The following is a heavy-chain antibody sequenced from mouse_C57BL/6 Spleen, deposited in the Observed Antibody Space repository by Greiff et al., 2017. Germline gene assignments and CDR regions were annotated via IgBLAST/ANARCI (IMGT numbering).Heavy chain of an antibody. V-gene: IGHV7-3*01. J-gene: IGHJ4*01. CDR3: ASQELGRYYSMDY. CDR1: GFTFTDYY. D-gene: IGHD4-1*01. CDR2: IRNKANGYTT. Sequence: EVQVVESGGGLVQPGGSLSLSCAASGFTFTDYYMSWVRQPPGKTLEWLGCIRNKANGYTTEYSASVKSRFTISRDNSQSILYHQMNALRAADSATYYCASQELGRYYSMDYWGQGTSVTVSS.